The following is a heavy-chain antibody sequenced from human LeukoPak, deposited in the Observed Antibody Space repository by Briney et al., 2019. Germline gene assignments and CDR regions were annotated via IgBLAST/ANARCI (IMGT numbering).Heavy chain of an antibody. CDR3: AKGSEHYYGSDFDY. CDR2: VSGGGSRT. CDR1: RLTFRADA. Sequence: GGSLRLSCAASRLTFRADAMSWVRQAPGKGLEWVSTVSGGGSRTYYADSVKGRFTISRDNSKNTLYLQMNSLRAEDTALYYCAKGSEHYYGSDFDYWVQGILVTVSS. V-gene: IGHV3-23*01. D-gene: IGHD3-10*01. J-gene: IGHJ4*02.